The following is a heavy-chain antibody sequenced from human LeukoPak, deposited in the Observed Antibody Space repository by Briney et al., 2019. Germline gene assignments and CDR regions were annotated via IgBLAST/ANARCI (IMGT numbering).Heavy chain of an antibody. CDR2: IYHSGST. J-gene: IGHJ3*02. CDR3: ARDGELRYFDI. D-gene: IGHD3-9*01. V-gene: IGHV4-38-2*02. CDR1: GYSISSGYY. Sequence: SETLSLTCTVSGYSISSGYYWGWIRQPPGKGLEWIGSIYHSGSTYYNPSLKSRVTISVDTSKNQFSLKLSSVTAADTAVYYCARDGELRYFDIWGQGTMVTVSS.